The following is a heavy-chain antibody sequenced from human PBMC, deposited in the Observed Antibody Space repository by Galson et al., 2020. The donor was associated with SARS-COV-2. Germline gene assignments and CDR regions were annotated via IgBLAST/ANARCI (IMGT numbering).Heavy chain of an antibody. V-gene: IGHV3-21*01. D-gene: IGHD4-17*01. CDR3: ARDPGWGPTVTTNHFDY. CDR2: ISSSSSYI. J-gene: IGHJ4*02. Sequence: GGSLRLSCAASGFTFSSYSTNWVRQAPGKGLEWVSSISSSSSYIYYADSVKGRFTISRDNAKNSVWLQMNSLRAEDTAVYYCARDPGWGPTVTTNHFDYWGQGTLVTVSS. CDR1: GFTFSSYS.